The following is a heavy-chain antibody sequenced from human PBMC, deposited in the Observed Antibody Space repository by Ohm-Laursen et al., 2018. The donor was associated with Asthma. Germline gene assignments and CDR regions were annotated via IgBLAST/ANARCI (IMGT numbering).Heavy chain of an antibody. CDR2: IYYSGST. J-gene: IGHJ4*02. V-gene: IGHV4-30-4*08. D-gene: IGHD1-1*01. Sequence: TLSLTCTVSGGSIGSDDYYWSWIRQHPGKGLEWFGYIYYSGSTYYNPSLKSRVTISGDTSKNQFSLNLSFVTAADTAMYYCARGPMHDYYFDTWGQGTLVTVSS. CDR3: ARGPMHDYYFDT. CDR1: GGSIGSDDYY.